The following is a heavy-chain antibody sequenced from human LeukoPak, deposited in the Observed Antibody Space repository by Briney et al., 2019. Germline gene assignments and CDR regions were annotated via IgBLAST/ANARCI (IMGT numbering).Heavy chain of an antibody. J-gene: IGHJ1*01. V-gene: IGHV3-74*01. D-gene: IGHD2-15*01. CDR1: AFTFSSYW. Sequence: PGGSLRLSCAASAFTFSSYWMHWVRRGPGKGLVWVSQINTDGSSTNYADSVKGRFTISRDNSKNTLYLQMNSLRAEDTAIFYCAKGAPGGIWPSQQICFQHWGQGTLVTVSS. CDR2: INTDGSST. CDR3: AKGAPGGIWPSQQICFQH.